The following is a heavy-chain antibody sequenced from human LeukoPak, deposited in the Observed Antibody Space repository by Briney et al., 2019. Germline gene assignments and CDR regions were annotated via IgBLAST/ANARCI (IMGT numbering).Heavy chain of an antibody. D-gene: IGHD3-22*01. CDR2: IRSKANSYAT. Sequence: GGSLRLSCAASGFTFSGSAMHWVRQASGKGLEWVGRIRSKANSYATAYAASVKGRFTMSRDDSKNTAYLRMNSRKSEDTAVYYCTSQPHDSSGYYETDFDYWGQGTLVTVSS. CDR1: GFTFSGSA. CDR3: TSQPHDSSGYYETDFDY. J-gene: IGHJ4*02. V-gene: IGHV3-73*01.